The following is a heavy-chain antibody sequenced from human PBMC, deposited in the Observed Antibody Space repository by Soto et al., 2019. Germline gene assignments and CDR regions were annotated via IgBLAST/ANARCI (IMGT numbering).Heavy chain of an antibody. V-gene: IGHV3-23*01. CDR3: AKAAYIPIFGVVIIPGLSTPGMDA. CDR1: WFTFSSYA. J-gene: IGHJ6*02. D-gene: IGHD3-3*01. CDR2: ISGSGGST. Sequence: GGSLRLSCAASWFTFSSYAMSWVRQGPGKGLEGGSAISGSGGSTYYADSGKGRFTIFRDNCKNTLHPQMNRLRAEDTSVYYCAKAAYIPIFGVVIIPGLSTPGMDAWGQETTVPVSS.